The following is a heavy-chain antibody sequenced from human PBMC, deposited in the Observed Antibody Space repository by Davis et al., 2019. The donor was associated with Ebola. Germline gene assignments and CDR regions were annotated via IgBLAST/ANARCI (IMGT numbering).Heavy chain of an antibody. J-gene: IGHJ4*02. CDR2: IRSKANSYAT. V-gene: IGHV3-73*01. Sequence: PGGSLRLSCAASGFTFSGSAMHWVRQASGKGLEWVGRIRSKANSYATAYAASVKGRFTISRDDSKNTAYLQMNSLKTEDTAVYYCTRVPILWELQYYFDYWGQGTLVTVSS. D-gene: IGHD1-26*01. CDR1: GFTFSGSA. CDR3: TRVPILWELQYYFDY.